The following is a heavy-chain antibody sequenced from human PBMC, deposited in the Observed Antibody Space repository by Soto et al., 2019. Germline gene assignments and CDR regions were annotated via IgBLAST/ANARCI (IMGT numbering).Heavy chain of an antibody. J-gene: IGHJ6*02. CDR2: INHSGST. Sequence: PSETLSLTCDVYGGSFSDYIWTWIRQTPGKGLQWIGQINHSGSTNYNPSLKCRVTISVDTSKNQFSLKLSSVTAADTAVYYCARGLSDMVRGVIHWVVRAYGMDVWGQGTTVTVSS. V-gene: IGHV4-34*01. CDR3: ARGLSDMVRGVIHWVVRAYGMDV. D-gene: IGHD3-10*01. CDR1: GGSFSDYI.